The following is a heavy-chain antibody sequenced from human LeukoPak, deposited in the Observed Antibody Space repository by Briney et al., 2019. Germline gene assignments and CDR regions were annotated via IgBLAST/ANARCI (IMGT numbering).Heavy chain of an antibody. CDR1: GFTFSHYY. V-gene: IGHV3-21*01. CDR3: ARDKNSGGFGMDV. D-gene: IGHD3-10*01. Sequence: PGGSLRLSCAASGFTFSHYYMSWVRQAPGKGLEWVSSISSSSSYIYYADSVKGRFTISRDNAKNSLYLQMNSLRAEDTAVYYCARDKNSGGFGMDVWGQGTTVTVSS. J-gene: IGHJ6*02. CDR2: ISSSSSYI.